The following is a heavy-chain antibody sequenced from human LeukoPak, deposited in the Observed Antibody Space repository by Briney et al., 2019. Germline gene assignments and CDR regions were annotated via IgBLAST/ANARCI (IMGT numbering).Heavy chain of an antibody. V-gene: IGHV3-21*01. Sequence: GGSLRLSCATSGFTFNTYNMYWVRQAPGKGLEWVSSITSSGTYIYYADSVKGRFTISRDNAKNSLYLQMNSLRAEDTAVFYCGRGGEDNYANFDYWGQGTLVTVSS. D-gene: IGHD5-24*01. J-gene: IGHJ4*02. CDR3: GRGGEDNYANFDY. CDR2: ITSSGTYI. CDR1: GFTFNTYN.